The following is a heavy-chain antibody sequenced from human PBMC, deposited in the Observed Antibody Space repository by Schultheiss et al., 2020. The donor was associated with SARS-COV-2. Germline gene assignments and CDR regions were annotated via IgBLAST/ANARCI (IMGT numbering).Heavy chain of an antibody. CDR1: GFTFSSYA. CDR2: ISDSGGST. J-gene: IGHJ6*02. Sequence: GGSLRLSCAASGFTFSSYAMSWVRQAPGKGLEWVSAISDSGGSTYYADSVKGRFTISRDNSKNTLYLQMNSLRVEDTAVYYCARDNYDYYYYGMDVWGQGTTVTVSS. V-gene: IGHV3-23*01. D-gene: IGHD4-11*01. CDR3: ARDNYDYYYYGMDV.